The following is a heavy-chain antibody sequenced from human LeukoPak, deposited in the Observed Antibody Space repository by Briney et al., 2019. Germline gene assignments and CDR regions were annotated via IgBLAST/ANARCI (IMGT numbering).Heavy chain of an antibody. CDR3: ARARGLGSGSPPPTLDY. CDR1: GGSISSYY. V-gene: IGHV4-4*07. CDR2: IYTSGST. D-gene: IGHD3-10*01. J-gene: IGHJ4*02. Sequence: PSETLSLTCTVSGGSISSYYWSWIRQPAGKGLEWIGRIYTSGSTNYNPSLKSRVTISVDKSKNQFSLKLSSVTAADTAVYYCARARGLGSGSPPPTLDYWGQGTLVTVSS.